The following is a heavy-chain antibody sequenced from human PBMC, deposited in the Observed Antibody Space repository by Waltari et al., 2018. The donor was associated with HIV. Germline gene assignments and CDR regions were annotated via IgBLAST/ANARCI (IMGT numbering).Heavy chain of an antibody. J-gene: IGHJ6*02. D-gene: IGHD3-10*01. V-gene: IGHV1-18*01. CDR1: GYTFSAYT. Sequence: VQLVQSGAEMRKPGPSVTVSCRASGYTFSAYTISWVRQAPGQGLEWMGWISGYNGNTNYAQKFQGRVNMTTDTSTSTAHMELRSLRSDDTAVYYCARGVSIVRGVMIRGHMDVWGQGTTVTVSS. CDR3: ARGVSIVRGVMIRGHMDV. CDR2: ISGYNGNT.